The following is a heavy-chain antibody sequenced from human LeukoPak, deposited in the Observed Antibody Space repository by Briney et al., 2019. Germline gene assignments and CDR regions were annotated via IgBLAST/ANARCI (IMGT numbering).Heavy chain of an antibody. CDR1: GFTFSHYY. J-gene: IGHJ3*02. CDR3: AKVLMVIRLDAFDI. CDR2: IKQDGSEQ. V-gene: IGHV3-7*03. D-gene: IGHD2-8*01. Sequence: GGSLRLSCAASGFTFSHYYMSWVRQAPGKGLEWVANIKQDGSEQFYLDSVKGRFTISRDNAKNALYLQMHSLRAEDTAVYYCAKVLMVIRLDAFDIWGQGTMVTVSS.